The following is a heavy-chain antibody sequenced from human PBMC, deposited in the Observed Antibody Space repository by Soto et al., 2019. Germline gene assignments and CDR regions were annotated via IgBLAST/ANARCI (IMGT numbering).Heavy chain of an antibody. CDR2: IYSGGST. J-gene: IGHJ6*02. CDR3: ARAQGFYYGMDV. V-gene: IGHV3-53*01. Sequence: GSLRLSCAASGFIASDNYMSWVRQAPGKGLEWVSIIYSGGSTYYAESVKGRFTISRDNFKNTLTLQMNSLRAGDTAIYYCARAQGFYYGMDVWGQGTTVTVSS. CDR1: GFIASDNY.